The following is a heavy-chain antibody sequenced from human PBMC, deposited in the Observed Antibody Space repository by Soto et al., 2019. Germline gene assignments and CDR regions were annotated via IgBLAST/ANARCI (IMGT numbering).Heavy chain of an antibody. V-gene: IGHV3-7*01. CDR1: GFTFSGHW. CDR3: ARDRAFCSGTNCRRGSIYYYYMDV. CDR2: IKQDGSET. Sequence: EVHLVESGGGLGQPGGSLRLSCAASGFTFSGHWMSWVRQPPGKGLAWVAHIKQDGSETFYVGSVKGRFTISRDNAKNSLDLQMNSLRAEDTALYYCARDRAFCSGTNCRRGSIYYYYMDVWGNGTTVTVSS. D-gene: IGHD2-2*01. J-gene: IGHJ6*03.